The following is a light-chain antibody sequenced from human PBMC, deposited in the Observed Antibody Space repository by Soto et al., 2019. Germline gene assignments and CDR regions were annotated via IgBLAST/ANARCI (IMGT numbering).Light chain of an antibody. Sequence: EIVLTQSPGTLSLSPGERATLSCRASQSVSSSSLAWYQQKPGQAPRLLIYGASSRATGIPDRFGGSGSGTDFTLTISRLEPEDFAVFYCQHSSRTFGQGTKVDI. CDR3: QHSSRT. CDR2: GAS. V-gene: IGKV3-20*01. CDR1: QSVSSSS. J-gene: IGKJ1*01.